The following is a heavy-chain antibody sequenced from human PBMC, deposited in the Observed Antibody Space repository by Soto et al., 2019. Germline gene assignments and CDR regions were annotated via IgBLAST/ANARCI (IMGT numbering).Heavy chain of an antibody. CDR2: INSDGSST. CDR3: ARDQGYDILTGWYYGMDV. D-gene: IGHD3-9*01. CDR1: GFTFSSYW. V-gene: IGHV3-74*01. Sequence: GGSLRLSCAASGFTFSSYWMHWVRQAPGKGLVWVSRINSDGSSTSYADSVKGRFTISRDNAKNTLYLQMNSLRAEDTAVYYCARDQGYDILTGWYYGMDVWGQGTTVTVSS. J-gene: IGHJ6*02.